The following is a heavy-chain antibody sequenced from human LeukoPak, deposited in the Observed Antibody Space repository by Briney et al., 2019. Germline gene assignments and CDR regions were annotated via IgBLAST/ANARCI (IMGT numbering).Heavy chain of an antibody. V-gene: IGHV4-38-2*02. Sequence: SETLSLTCTVSGYSISSGYYWGWIRQPPGKGLEWIGSIYHSGSTYYNPSLKSRVTISVDTSKNQFSLKLSSVTAADTAVYYCVGSAPDGGTDYYYYMDVWGKGTTVTVSS. D-gene: IGHD2-15*01. CDR3: VGSAPDGGTDYYYYMDV. J-gene: IGHJ6*03. CDR2: IYHSGST. CDR1: GYSISSGYY.